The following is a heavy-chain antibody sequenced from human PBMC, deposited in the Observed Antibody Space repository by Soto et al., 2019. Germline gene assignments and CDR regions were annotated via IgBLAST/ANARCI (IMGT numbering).Heavy chain of an antibody. CDR1: GGSISSYY. CDR2: IYYSGST. V-gene: IGHV4-59*08. D-gene: IGHD6-13*01. Sequence: SETLSLTCTVSGGSISSYYWSWIRQPPGKGLEWIGYIYYSGSTNYNPSLKSRATISVDTSKNQFSLKLDSVTAADTAVYYCARLMAYSSSWYDYWGQGTLVTVSS. J-gene: IGHJ4*02. CDR3: ARLMAYSSSWYDY.